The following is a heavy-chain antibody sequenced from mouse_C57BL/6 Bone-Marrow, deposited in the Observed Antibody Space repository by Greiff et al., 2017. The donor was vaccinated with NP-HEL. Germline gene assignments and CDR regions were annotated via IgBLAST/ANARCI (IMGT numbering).Heavy chain of an antibody. Sequence: VKLVESGPGLVQPSQSLSITCTVSGFSLTSYGVHWVRQSPGKGLEWLGVIWSGGSTDYNAAFISRLSISKDNSKSQVFFKMNSLQADDTAIYYCARRNWYYFDYWGQGTTLTVSS. D-gene: IGHD4-1*01. V-gene: IGHV2-2*01. CDR3: ARRNWYYFDY. J-gene: IGHJ2*01. CDR1: GFSLTSYG. CDR2: IWSGGST.